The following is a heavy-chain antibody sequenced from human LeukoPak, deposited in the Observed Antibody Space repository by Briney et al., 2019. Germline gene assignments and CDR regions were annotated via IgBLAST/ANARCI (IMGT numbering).Heavy chain of an antibody. CDR3: ARGLVYCSSGSCYFDY. Sequence: GGSLRLFCAASGFTFSTSSMNWVRQAPGKGLEWVSHISSSSRTIYYADSVKGRFTISRDDAESSLYLQMNSLRADDTAVYYCARGLVYCSSGSCYFDYWGQGTLVTVSS. CDR2: ISSSSRTI. D-gene: IGHD2-15*01. CDR1: GFTFSTSS. V-gene: IGHV3-48*01. J-gene: IGHJ4*02.